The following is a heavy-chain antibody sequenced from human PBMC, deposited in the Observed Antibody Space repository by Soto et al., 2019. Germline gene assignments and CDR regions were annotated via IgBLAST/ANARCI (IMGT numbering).Heavy chain of an antibody. D-gene: IGHD1-26*01. CDR1: GFNFNIYG. V-gene: IGHV3-33*01. CDR3: ARDGVGATTFFGYFDY. Sequence: VQLVESGGGVVQPGRSLRLSCAASGFNFNIYGMHWVRQAPGKGLEWVAIIRHDGSNIHYVDSVKGRFTISRDNSKNMVYLEVNSLRAEDTATYYCARDGVGATTFFGYFDYWGQGTLVIVSS. J-gene: IGHJ4*02. CDR2: IRHDGSNI.